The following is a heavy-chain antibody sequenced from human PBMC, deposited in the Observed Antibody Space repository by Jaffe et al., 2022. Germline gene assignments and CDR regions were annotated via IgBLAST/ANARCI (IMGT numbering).Heavy chain of an antibody. CDR3: AKASCSTSCYKSPFDI. J-gene: IGHJ3*02. CDR2: ISSSGGGT. CDR1: GFTFSSYA. D-gene: IGHD2-2*02. V-gene: IGHV3-23*01. Sequence: EVQLLESGGGLVQPGGSLRLSCAASGFTFSSYAMSWVRQAPGKGLEWVSAISSSGGGTYYADSVKGRFTISRDNSENTLYLQMNSLRVEDTALYYCAKASCSTSCYKSPFDIWGQGTMVTVSS.